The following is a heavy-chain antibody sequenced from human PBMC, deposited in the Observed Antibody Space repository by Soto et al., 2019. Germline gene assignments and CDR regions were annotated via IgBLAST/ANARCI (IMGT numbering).Heavy chain of an antibody. D-gene: IGHD6-13*01. Sequence: QVQLVQSGAEVKKPGSSVKVSCQASGGTFNSHAITWVRQAPGQGLEWMGGIIPIFDTANYAQKFQGRVTSASDKSTSTAYMELRSLRAVDTEVYDFARYDSSTWRSAMDVWGQGTTVTVSS. J-gene: IGHJ6*02. CDR1: GGTFNSHA. CDR2: IIPIFDTA. V-gene: IGHV1-69*06. CDR3: ARYDSSTWRSAMDV.